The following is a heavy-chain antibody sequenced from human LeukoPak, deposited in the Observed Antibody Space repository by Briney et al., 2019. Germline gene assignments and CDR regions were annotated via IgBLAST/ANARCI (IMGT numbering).Heavy chain of an antibody. J-gene: IGHJ4*02. V-gene: IGHV3-21*01. CDR2: ISSSSSYI. Sequence: GGSLRLSCAASGFTFSSYSMNWVRQAPGKGLEWVSSISSSSSYIYYADSVKGRFTISRDNAKNSLYLQMNSLRAEDTAVYYCARDRDGYKRGAFDYWGQGTLVTVSS. CDR1: GFTFSSYS. D-gene: IGHD5-24*01. CDR3: ARDRDGYKRGAFDY.